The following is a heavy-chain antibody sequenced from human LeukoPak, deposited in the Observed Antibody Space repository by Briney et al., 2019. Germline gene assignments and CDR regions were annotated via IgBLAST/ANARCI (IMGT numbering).Heavy chain of an antibody. CDR1: GFIFNNAW. V-gene: IGHV3-21*01. Sequence: GGSLRLSCSGSGFIFNNAWMSWVRQAPGKGLEWVSSIRSGSKYIYNADSVKGRFTISRDNAKNSLYLQMSSLRAEDTAVYYCARALSYSYGSMDFWGPGTLVTVSS. D-gene: IGHD5-18*01. CDR2: IRSGSKYI. J-gene: IGHJ4*02. CDR3: ARALSYSYGSMDF.